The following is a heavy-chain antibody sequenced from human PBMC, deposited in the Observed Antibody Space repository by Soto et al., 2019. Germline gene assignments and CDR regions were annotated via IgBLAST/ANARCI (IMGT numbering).Heavy chain of an antibody. J-gene: IGHJ6*02. CDR1: GGTFSSYA. CDR3: AIRYCSGGSCYSYYYYGMDV. V-gene: IGHV1-69*13. Sequence: GASVKVSCKASGGTFSSYAISWVRQAPGQGLEWMGGIIPIFGTANYAQKFQGRVTITADESTSTAYMELSSLRSEDTAVYYCAIRYCSGGSCYSYYYYGMDVWGQGTTVTVSS. D-gene: IGHD2-15*01. CDR2: IIPIFGTA.